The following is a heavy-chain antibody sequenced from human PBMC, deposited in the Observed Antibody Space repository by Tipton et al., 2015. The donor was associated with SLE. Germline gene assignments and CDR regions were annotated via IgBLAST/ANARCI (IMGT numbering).Heavy chain of an antibody. CDR1: GGSHSRSSYY. CDR3: ARRGRRVY. Sequence: TLSLTCTVSGGSHSRSSYYWGWIRQPPGKGLEWMGSIYYSGSTYYNPSLKSRVTISVDTSKNQFSLKLNSVTAADTAVYYCARRGRRVYWGQGTLVTVSS. V-gene: IGHV4-39*07. CDR2: IYYSGST. D-gene: IGHD3-10*01. J-gene: IGHJ4*02.